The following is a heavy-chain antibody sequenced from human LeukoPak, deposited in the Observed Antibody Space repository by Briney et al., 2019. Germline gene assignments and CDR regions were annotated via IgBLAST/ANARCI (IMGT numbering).Heavy chain of an antibody. J-gene: IGHJ4*02. CDR1: GFTFSSYA. Sequence: GGSLRLSCAASGFTFSSYAMSWVRQAPGKGLEWVSAISGSGGSTYYADSVKGRFTISRDNSKNTLYLQMNSLRAKDTAVYYCAKDFSVVPATLFDYWGQGTLVTVSS. CDR3: AKDFSVVPATLFDY. D-gene: IGHD2-2*01. CDR2: ISGSGGST. V-gene: IGHV3-23*01.